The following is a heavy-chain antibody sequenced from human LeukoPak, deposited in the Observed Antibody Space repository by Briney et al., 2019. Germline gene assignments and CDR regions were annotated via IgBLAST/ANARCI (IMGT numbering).Heavy chain of an antibody. J-gene: IGHJ2*01. V-gene: IGHV4-59*12. D-gene: IGHD4-23*01. Sequence: SETLSLTCTVSGGSISSSYWSWIRQPPGKGLEWIGYIFYSGSTNYNPSLKSRVTISADTSKNQFSLKLSSVTAADTAVYYCAREVYGGNWYSDLWGRGTLVTVSS. CDR3: AREVYGGNWYSDL. CDR2: IFYSGST. CDR1: GGSISSSY.